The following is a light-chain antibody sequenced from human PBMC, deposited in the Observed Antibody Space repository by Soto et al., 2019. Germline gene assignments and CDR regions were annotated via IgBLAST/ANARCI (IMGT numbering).Light chain of an antibody. V-gene: IGKV1-9*01. Sequence: DIQLTQSPSFLSASVGDRVTITCRASQGISSYLAWYQQKPGKAPKLLIYAASTLQSGVPSRFSGSGSGTEFTLTISSLQPEDFATYYCQQHNSYPPITFGPGTKVDIK. CDR1: QGISSY. CDR3: QQHNSYPPIT. CDR2: AAS. J-gene: IGKJ3*01.